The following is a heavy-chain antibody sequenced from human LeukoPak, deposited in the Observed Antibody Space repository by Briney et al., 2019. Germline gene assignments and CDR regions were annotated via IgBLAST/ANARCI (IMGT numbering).Heavy chain of an antibody. J-gene: IGHJ4*02. CDR1: GFTFSGYA. CDR2: ISGSGSST. D-gene: IGHD3-22*01. Sequence: GGSLRLSCAASGFTFSGYAMSWVRQAPGKGLEWVSVISGSGSSTYYADSVKGRFTISRDSSKNTLYLQMSSLRAGDTAVYYCAKVPYDSSGYYYFDYWGQGTLVTVSS. CDR3: AKVPYDSSGYYYFDY. V-gene: IGHV3-23*01.